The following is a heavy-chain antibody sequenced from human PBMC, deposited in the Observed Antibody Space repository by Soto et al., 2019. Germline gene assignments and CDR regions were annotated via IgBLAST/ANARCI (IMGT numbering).Heavy chain of an antibody. V-gene: IGHV1-46*01. CDR3: ARVGYSSTGTTFHYHGLDV. CDR1: GYNFTSHY. J-gene: IGHJ6*02. CDR2: IYPRGGTT. Sequence: ASVKVSCKASGYNFTSHYMHWVRQAPGQGLESMGIIYPRGGTTIYAQKFQGRVTMTRDTSTHTFYMELSSLRSEDTAMYYCARVGYSSTGTTFHYHGLDVWGQGTTVT. D-gene: IGHD3-22*01.